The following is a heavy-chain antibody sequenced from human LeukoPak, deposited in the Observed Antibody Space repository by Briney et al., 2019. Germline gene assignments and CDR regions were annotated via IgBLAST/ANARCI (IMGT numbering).Heavy chain of an antibody. CDR1: GGTFSSYA. CDR3: ASFLKHYYYYYMDV. J-gene: IGHJ6*03. V-gene: IGHV1-69*13. CDR2: IIPIFGTA. Sequence: ASVKVSCKASGGTFSSYAISWVRQAPGQGLEWMGGIIPIFGTANYAQKFQGRVTITADESTSTAYMELSSLRSKDKAVYYCASFLKHYYYYYMDVWGKGTTVTVSS.